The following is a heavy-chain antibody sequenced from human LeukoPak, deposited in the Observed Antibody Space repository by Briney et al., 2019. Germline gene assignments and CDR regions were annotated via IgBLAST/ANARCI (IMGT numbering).Heavy chain of an antibody. Sequence: GGSLRHSCAASGFTFSCYAMSWVRQAPGKGLEWVSAISGSGGSTYYADSVKGRFTISRDNSKNTLYLQMNSLRAEDTAVYYCAKEMMVRGDPFDYWGQGTLVTVSS. V-gene: IGHV3-23*01. CDR1: GFTFSCYA. D-gene: IGHD3-10*01. CDR2: ISGSGGST. CDR3: AKEMMVRGDPFDY. J-gene: IGHJ4*02.